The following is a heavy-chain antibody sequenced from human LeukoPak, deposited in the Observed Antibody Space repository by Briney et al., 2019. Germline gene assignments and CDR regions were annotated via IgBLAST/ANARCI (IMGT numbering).Heavy chain of an antibody. V-gene: IGHV3-74*01. D-gene: IGHD3-3*01. CDR2: VNNDGSST. J-gene: IGHJ4*02. CDR3: ARDASYYDFWSGYFYY. CDR1: GFTFTDYW. Sequence: GGSLRLSCAASGFTFTDYWMHWVRQPPGKGLVWVSRVNNDGSSTIYADSVKGRFTISRDNSKNTLYLQMNSLRAEDTAVYYCARDASYYDFWSGYFYYWGQGTLVTVSS.